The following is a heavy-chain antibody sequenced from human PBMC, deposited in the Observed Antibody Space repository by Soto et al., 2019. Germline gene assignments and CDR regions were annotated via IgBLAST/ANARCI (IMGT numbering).Heavy chain of an antibody. CDR1: GFTSSSYA. CDR2: ISYDGSNK. V-gene: IGHV3-30-3*01. J-gene: IGHJ4*02. D-gene: IGHD2-2*01. Sequence: PGGSLRLSCAASGFTSSSYAMHWVRQAPGKGLEWVAVISYDGSNKYYADSVKGRFTISRDNSKNTLYLQMNSLRAEDTAVYYCARKEQLLPFDYWGQGTLVTVSS. CDR3: ARKEQLLPFDY.